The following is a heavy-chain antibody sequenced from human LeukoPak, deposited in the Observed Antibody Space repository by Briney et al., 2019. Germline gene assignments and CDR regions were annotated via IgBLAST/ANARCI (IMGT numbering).Heavy chain of an antibody. CDR1: GFSFSDYY. Sequence: PGGSLRLSCAASGFSFSDYYMTWIRQAPGKRLEWISYISTSTKTIYYSDSVKGRFTISRDNAKNTVYLQMNSLRVDDTAVYYRVKEELVDSGVYLDFWGQGSLVTVSS. V-gene: IGHV3-11*01. D-gene: IGHD1-26*01. CDR3: VKEELVDSGVYLDF. J-gene: IGHJ4*02. CDR2: ISTSTKTI.